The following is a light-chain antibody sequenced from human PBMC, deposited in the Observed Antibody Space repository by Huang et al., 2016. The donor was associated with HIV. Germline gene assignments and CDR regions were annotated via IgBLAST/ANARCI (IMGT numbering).Light chain of an antibody. CDR1: QTLVHTDGNTY. CDR2: KVS. Sequence: DVIMTQSPLLLPVTLGQPAAISCRSSQTLVHTDGNTYLNWFLQRPGQSPRRLIYKVSNPDSGVPDRFTGSGSGIEFTLTISRVEAEDVGIYYCMQGTHWPPGTFGQGTNMEIK. CDR3: MQGTHWPPGT. V-gene: IGKV2-30*02. J-gene: IGKJ1*01.